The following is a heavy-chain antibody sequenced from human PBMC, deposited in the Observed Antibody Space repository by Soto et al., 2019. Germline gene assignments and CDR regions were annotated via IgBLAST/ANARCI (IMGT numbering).Heavy chain of an antibody. Sequence: GGSLRLSCAASGFTFSSYGMHWVRQAPGKGLEWVAVISYDGSNKYYADSVKGRFTISRDNSKNTLYLQMNSLRAEDTAVYYCAKGHGYSSGWGDYWGQGTLVTVSS. D-gene: IGHD6-19*01. CDR2: ISYDGSNK. CDR3: AKGHGYSSGWGDY. V-gene: IGHV3-30*18. CDR1: GFTFSSYG. J-gene: IGHJ4*02.